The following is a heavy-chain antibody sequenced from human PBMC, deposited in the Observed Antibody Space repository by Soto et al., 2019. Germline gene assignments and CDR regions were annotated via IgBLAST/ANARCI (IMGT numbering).Heavy chain of an antibody. CDR1: GYSISRGFS. CDR3: SNQRSTESSTLIDY. J-gene: IGHJ4*01. Sequence: PSETLSLTCAVSGYSISRGFSWGWIRRPPGKGLEWVGIMFHSGSTYCNASLQSRVTISVDTSKNKVSLKLTSVTVAETAVYFFSNQRSTESSTLIDYSGHVRPVTVSS. D-gene: IGHD2-15*01. CDR2: MFHSGST. V-gene: IGHV4-38-2*01.